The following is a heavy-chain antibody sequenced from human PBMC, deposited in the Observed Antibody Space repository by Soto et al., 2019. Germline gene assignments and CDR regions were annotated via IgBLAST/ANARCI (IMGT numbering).Heavy chain of an antibody. CDR3: AGREFASSSFXYYYYAVDV. Sequence: SETLSLTCAVYGGSFSDYFWTWIRQPPGKGLEWIGEINHSGSTNFNPSLKSRAAISADTSRNQFSLRVTSVTAADTAVYYCAGREFASSSFXYYYYAVDVWGQGTTVTVSS. CDR1: GGSFSDYF. V-gene: IGHV4-34*01. D-gene: IGHD6-6*01. J-gene: IGHJ6*02. CDR2: INHSGST.